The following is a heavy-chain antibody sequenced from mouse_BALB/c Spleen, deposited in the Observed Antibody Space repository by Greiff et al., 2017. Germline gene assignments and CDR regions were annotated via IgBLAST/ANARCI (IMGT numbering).Heavy chain of an antibody. V-gene: IGHV5-9-4*01. CDR3: ARGYDYGVAY. D-gene: IGHD2-4*01. J-gene: IGHJ3*01. Sequence: EVQLVESGGGLVKPGGSLKLSCAASGFTFSSYAMSWVRQSPEKRLEWVAEISSGGSYTYYPDTVTGRFTISRDNAKNTLYLEMSSLRSEDTAMYYCARGYDYGVAYWGQGTLVTVSA. CDR2: ISSGGSYT. CDR1: GFTFSSYA.